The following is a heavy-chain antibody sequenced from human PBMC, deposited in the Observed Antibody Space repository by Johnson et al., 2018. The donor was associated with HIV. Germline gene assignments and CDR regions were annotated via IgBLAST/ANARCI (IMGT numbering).Heavy chain of an antibody. D-gene: IGHD3-22*01. J-gene: IGHJ3*02. CDR1: GFTFSSYA. V-gene: IGHV3-64*01. Sequence: VQLVESGGGLVQPGGSLRLSCAASGFTFSSYAMHWVRQAPGKGLEYVSAISCNGGSTYYANSVKGRFTISRDNSKNSLYLQMNSLRAEDTALYYWVRVTYYYDNSGYDGDGFDIWGQGTMVTVSS. CDR2: ISCNGGST. CDR3: VRVTYYYDNSGYDGDGFDI.